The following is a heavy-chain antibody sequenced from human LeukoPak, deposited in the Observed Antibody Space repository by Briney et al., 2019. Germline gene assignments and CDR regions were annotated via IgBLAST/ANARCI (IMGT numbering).Heavy chain of an antibody. CDR2: IYYSGST. CDR1: GGSITSYY. V-gene: IGHV4-59*01. D-gene: IGHD4-17*01. J-gene: IGHJ4*02. Sequence: SETLSLTCTVSGGSITSYYWSWIRQPPGKGLEWIGYIYYSGSTNYNPSLKSRVSISVDTSKNQFSLKLSSVTAADTAVYYCARTGSTVTMLYPFDHWGQGTLVTVSS. CDR3: ARTGSTVTMLYPFDH.